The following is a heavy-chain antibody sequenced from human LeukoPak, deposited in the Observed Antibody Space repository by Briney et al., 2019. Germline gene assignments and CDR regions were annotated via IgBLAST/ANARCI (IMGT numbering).Heavy chain of an antibody. Sequence: PGGSLRLSCAASGFTFSSYGMHWVRQAPGKGLEWVAVISYDGSNKYYADSVKGRFTISRDNSKNTLYLQMNSLRAGDTAVYYCARGFVHAFDIWGQGTMVTVSS. CDR2: ISYDGSNK. CDR1: GFTFSSYG. CDR3: ARGFVHAFDI. J-gene: IGHJ3*02. D-gene: IGHD6-6*01. V-gene: IGHV3-30*03.